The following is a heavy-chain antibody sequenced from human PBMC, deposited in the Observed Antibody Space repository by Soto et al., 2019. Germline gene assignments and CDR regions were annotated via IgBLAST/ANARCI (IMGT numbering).Heavy chain of an antibody. CDR3: ARTIFGAVTHSSYMDV. CDR1: GFTFSSYW. D-gene: IGHD3-3*01. J-gene: IGHJ6*03. CDR2: IKQDGNDL. Sequence: GGSLRLSCAASGFTFSSYWMSWVRQAPEKGLEWVANIKQDGNDLYFVDSVKGRFTISRDNAKNSLYLHMSSLRAEDTGVYYRARTIFGAVTHSSYMDVWGKGTTVTVSS. V-gene: IGHV3-7*01.